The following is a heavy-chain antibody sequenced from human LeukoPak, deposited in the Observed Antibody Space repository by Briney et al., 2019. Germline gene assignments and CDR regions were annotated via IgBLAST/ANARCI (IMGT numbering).Heavy chain of an antibody. Sequence: PGGSLRLSCAASGLTFSSYAMSWVRQAPGKGLEWVSGISGSGSSTNYADSVKGRFTISRDNSKNTLYLQINSLRAEDTAVFYCAKDSRYSGNYKAFDNWGPGTMVTVSS. CDR2: ISGSGSST. CDR1: GLTFSSYA. V-gene: IGHV3-23*01. CDR3: AKDSRYSGNYKAFDN. D-gene: IGHD1-26*01. J-gene: IGHJ3*02.